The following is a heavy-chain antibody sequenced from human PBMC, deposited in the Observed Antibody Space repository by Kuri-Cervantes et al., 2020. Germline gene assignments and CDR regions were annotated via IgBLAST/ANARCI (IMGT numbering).Heavy chain of an antibody. CDR1: GFTFSSYW. J-gene: IGHJ4*02. CDR3: AKYEKQWLVRDYFDY. V-gene: IGHV3-74*01. CDR2: INSDGSST. Sequence: GESLKISCAASGFTFSSYWMHWVRQAPGKGLVWVSRINSDGSSTSYADSVKGRFTISRDNAKNTLYLQMNSLRAEDTAVYYCAKYEKQWLVRDYFDYWGQGTLVTVSS. D-gene: IGHD6-19*01.